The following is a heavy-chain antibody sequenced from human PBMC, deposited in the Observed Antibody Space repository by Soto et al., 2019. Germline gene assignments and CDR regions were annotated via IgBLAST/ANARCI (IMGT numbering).Heavy chain of an antibody. CDR2: IYHSGST. Sequence: SSETLSLTCAVSGAYIRSNNRWSWVRQPPGKGLEWIGYIYHSGSTYYNPSLKSRVTISVDWSKNQFSLKLSSVTAADTAVYYCARVPDYWGQGTLVTAPQ. J-gene: IGHJ4*02. V-gene: IGHV4-4*02. CDR1: GAYIRSNNR. CDR3: ARVPDY.